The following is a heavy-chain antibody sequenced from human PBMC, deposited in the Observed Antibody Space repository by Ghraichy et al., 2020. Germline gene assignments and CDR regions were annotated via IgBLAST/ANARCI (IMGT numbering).Heavy chain of an antibody. Sequence: GGSLRLSCAASGFTFSSYWMSWVRQAPGKGLEWVANIKQDGSEKYYVDSVKGRFTISRDNAKNSLYLQMNSVRAEDTAVYYCARDVPYSSSWYGYYYGMDVWGQGTTVTVSS. CDR3: ARDVPYSSSWYGYYYGMDV. D-gene: IGHD6-13*01. CDR1: GFTFSSYW. V-gene: IGHV3-7*03. CDR2: IKQDGSEK. J-gene: IGHJ6*02.